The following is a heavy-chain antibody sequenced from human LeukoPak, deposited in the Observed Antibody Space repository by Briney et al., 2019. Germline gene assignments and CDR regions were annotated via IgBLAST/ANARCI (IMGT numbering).Heavy chain of an antibody. CDR1: GYTFTSDD. J-gene: IGHJ5*02. V-gene: IGHV1-8*01. CDR2: MNPNSGNT. D-gene: IGHD6-6*01. Sequence: ASVKVSCKASGYTFTSDDINCVRQATGQGLEWMGWMNPNSGNTGYAQKFQGRVTMTRNTSISTAYMELSSLRSEDTAVYYCARDRIAARPRVYNWFDPWGQGTLVTDSS. CDR3: ARDRIAARPRVYNWFDP.